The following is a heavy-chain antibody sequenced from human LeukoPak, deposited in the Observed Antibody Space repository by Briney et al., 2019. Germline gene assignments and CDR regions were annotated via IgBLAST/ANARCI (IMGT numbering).Heavy chain of an antibody. CDR1: GLSFGAHA. Sequence: GSLRLSCAASGLSFGAHAMHWVRQAPGMGLEWVSGVGGGGQRTHYADSVKGRFTISRDNSKNTLYLQMNSLRAEDTAIYYCATYDSWSGYNIAYWGQGTLVTVSS. CDR3: ATYDSWSGYNIAY. J-gene: IGHJ4*02. CDR2: VGGGGQRT. V-gene: IGHV3-23*01. D-gene: IGHD3-3*01.